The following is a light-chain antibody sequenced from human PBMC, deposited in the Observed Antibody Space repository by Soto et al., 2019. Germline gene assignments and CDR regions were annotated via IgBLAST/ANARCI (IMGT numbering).Light chain of an antibody. V-gene: IGKV1-33*01. CDR2: DAS. Sequence: DIQMTQSPSSLSASVGDRVTITCQASQDISNYLTWYQQKPGKAPKLLIYDASNLETGVPSRFSGSGSGTDFTFTIISLQPEDIATYYCQQYGNLPTFGGGTKVEIK. CDR3: QQYGNLPT. J-gene: IGKJ4*01. CDR1: QDISNY.